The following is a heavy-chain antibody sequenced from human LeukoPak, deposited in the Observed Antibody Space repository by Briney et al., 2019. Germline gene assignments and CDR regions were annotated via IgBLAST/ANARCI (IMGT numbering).Heavy chain of an antibody. Sequence: GGSLRLSCAASGFTFSSYAMSWVRQAPGKGLEWVSAISGSGGSTYYADSVKGRFTISRDNSKNTLYLQMNSLRAEDTAIYYCAKASYYYDSSGYFDYWGQGTLVTVSS. J-gene: IGHJ4*02. CDR2: ISGSGGST. CDR1: GFTFSSYA. V-gene: IGHV3-23*01. D-gene: IGHD3-22*01. CDR3: AKASYYYDSSGYFDY.